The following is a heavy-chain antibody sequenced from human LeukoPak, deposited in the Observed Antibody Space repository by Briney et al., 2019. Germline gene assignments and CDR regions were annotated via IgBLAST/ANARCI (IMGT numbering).Heavy chain of an antibody. CDR3: ARSRGDYENWFDP. Sequence: SQTLSLTCAVSGGSISSGGYYWSWIRQHPGKGLEWIGYIYYSGSTYYNPSLKSRVTISVDTSKNQFSLKLSSVTAADTAVYYCARSRGDYENWFDPWGQGTLVTASS. J-gene: IGHJ5*02. CDR2: IYYSGST. V-gene: IGHV4-31*11. CDR1: GGSISSGGYY. D-gene: IGHD4-17*01.